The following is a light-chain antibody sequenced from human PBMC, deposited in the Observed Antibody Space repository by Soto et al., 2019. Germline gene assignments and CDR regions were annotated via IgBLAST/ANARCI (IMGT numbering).Light chain of an antibody. Sequence: EIVLTQSPATLSLSPGERATLSCRASQSVSSYLAWYQQKPGQAPRLLIYDASNRATGIPARFSGSGSRTDFTLTISSLEPEDFAVYYCQQRSNWPLTFGGRTKVDIK. CDR3: QQRSNWPLT. V-gene: IGKV3-11*01. J-gene: IGKJ4*01. CDR2: DAS. CDR1: QSVSSY.